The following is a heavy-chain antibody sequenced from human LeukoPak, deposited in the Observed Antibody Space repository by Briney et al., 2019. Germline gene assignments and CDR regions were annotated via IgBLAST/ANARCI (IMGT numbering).Heavy chain of an antibody. D-gene: IGHD6-6*01. CDR1: GGSISSYY. V-gene: IGHV4-59*01. CDR2: IYYSGST. Sequence: PSETLSLTCTVSGGSISSYYWSWIRQPSGKGLEWIGYIYYSGSTNYNPSLKSRVTISVDTSKNQFSLKLSSVTAADTAVYYCARASRRRSSRFYFDYWGQGTLVTVSS. CDR3: ARASRRRSSRFYFDY. J-gene: IGHJ4*02.